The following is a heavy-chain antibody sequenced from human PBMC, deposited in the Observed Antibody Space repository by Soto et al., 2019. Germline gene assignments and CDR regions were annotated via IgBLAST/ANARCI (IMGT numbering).Heavy chain of an antibody. V-gene: IGHV1-3*05. CDR1: GYSFTSYA. D-gene: IGHD3-10*01. CDR2: INAGNGNT. Sequence: QVQLVQSGAEEKKPGASVKVSCKASGYSFTSYAMHWVRQAPGQRLEWMGWINAGNGNTKYSQKFQGRVTITRDTSASTAYMELSSLRSEDTAVYYCARSPGGPMTPGDYWGQGTLVTVSS. J-gene: IGHJ4*02. CDR3: ARSPGGPMTPGDY.